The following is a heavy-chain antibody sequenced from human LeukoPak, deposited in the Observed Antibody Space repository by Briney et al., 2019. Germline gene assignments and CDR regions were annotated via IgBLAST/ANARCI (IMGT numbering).Heavy chain of an antibody. J-gene: IGHJ3*02. D-gene: IGHD6-13*01. CDR2: IYATGSA. CDR1: GGSLSTYY. CDR3: ARVTIPAAGHAFDI. Sequence: PSETLSLTCTVSGGSLSTYYWSWIRQPAGKGLEWIGRIYATGSADYNPSLQSRVTLSADTSKNQLSLRLSSVTAADTAVYYCARVTIPAAGHAFDIWGQGTMVTVSS. V-gene: IGHV4-4*07.